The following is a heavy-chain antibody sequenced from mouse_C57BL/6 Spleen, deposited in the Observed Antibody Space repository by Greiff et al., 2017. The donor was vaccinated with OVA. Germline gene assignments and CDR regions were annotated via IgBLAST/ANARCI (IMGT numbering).Heavy chain of an antibody. CDR1: GYAFSSYW. D-gene: IGHD2-4*01. J-gene: IGHJ1*03. V-gene: IGHV1-80*01. CDR2: IYPGDGDT. CDR3: ARIYYDYDVGYFDV. Sequence: VKLVESGAELVKPGASVKISCKASGYAFSSYWMNWVKQRPGKGLEWIGQIYPGDGDTNYNGKFKGKATLTADKSSSTAYMQLSSLTSEDSAVYFCARIYYDYDVGYFDVWGTGTTVTVSS.